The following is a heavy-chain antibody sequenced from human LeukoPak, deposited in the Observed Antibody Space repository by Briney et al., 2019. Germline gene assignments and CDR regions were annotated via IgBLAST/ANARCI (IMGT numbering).Heavy chain of an antibody. CDR2: INHSGST. D-gene: IGHD6-19*01. CDR1: GGSFSGYY. V-gene: IGHV4-34*01. CDR3: ARDRGYYSSGWHRGFDY. J-gene: IGHJ4*02. Sequence: PSETLSLTCAVYGGSFSGYYWSWIRQPPGKGLEWIGEINHSGSTNYNPSLKSRVTISVDTSKNQFSLKLSSVTAADTAVYYCARDRGYYSSGWHRGFDYWGQGTLVTVSS.